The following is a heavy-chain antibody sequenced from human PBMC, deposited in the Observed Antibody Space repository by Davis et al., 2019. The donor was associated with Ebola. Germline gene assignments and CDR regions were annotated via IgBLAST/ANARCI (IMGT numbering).Heavy chain of an antibody. D-gene: IGHD2-2*01. V-gene: IGHV4-31*02. J-gene: IGHJ4*02. CDR1: GFTFSDHY. Sequence: LRLSCAASGFTFSDHYMDWVRQHPGKGLEWIGYIYYSGSTYYNPSLKSRVTISVDTSKNQFSLKLSSVAAADTAVYYCARVSREYQLLYFDYWGQGTLVTVSS. CDR2: IYYSGST. CDR3: ARVSREYQLLYFDY.